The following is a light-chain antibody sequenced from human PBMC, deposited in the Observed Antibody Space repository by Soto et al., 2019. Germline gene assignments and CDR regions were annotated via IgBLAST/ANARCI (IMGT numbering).Light chain of an antibody. CDR2: DAS. CDR3: QQYNGYYT. J-gene: IGKJ2*01. CDR1: QSISSW. V-gene: IGKV1-5*01. Sequence: DIQMTQSPSTLSASVGDRVTITCRASQSISSWLAWYQQKPGRAPKILIYDASSLESEVPSRFSGSGSGKEFITTISIQQADDVATYYYQQYNGYYTFGQGTNLEIK.